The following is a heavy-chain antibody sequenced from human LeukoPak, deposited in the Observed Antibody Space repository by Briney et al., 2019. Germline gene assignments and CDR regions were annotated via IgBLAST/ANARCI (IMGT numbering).Heavy chain of an antibody. CDR3: ASLIYYDSSGYQDY. V-gene: IGHV4-34*01. D-gene: IGHD3-22*01. J-gene: IGHJ4*02. CDR2: INHSGST. Sequence: KTSETLSLTCAVYGGSFSGYYWSWIRQPPGKGLEWIGEINHSGSTNYNPSLKSRVTISVDTSKNQFSLKLSSVTAADTAVHYCASLIYYDSSGYQDYWGQGTLVTVSS. CDR1: GGSFSGYY.